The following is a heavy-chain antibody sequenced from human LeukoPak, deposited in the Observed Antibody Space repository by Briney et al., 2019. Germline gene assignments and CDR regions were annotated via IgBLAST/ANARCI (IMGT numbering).Heavy chain of an antibody. CDR1: GYTFTGYY. CDR3: ATLKAAAGTGWFDP. J-gene: IGHJ5*02. V-gene: IGHV1-2*02. Sequence: ASVKVSCKASGYTFTGYYMHWVRQAPGQGLEWMGWINPNSGDTNYAQKFQGRVTMTRDTSISTAYMELSRLRSDDTAVYYCATLKAAAGTGWFDPWGQGTLVTVSS. CDR2: INPNSGDT. D-gene: IGHD6-13*01.